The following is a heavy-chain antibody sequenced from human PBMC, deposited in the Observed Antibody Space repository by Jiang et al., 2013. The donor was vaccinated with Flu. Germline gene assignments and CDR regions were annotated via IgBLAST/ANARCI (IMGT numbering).Heavy chain of an antibody. V-gene: IGHV4-38-2*02. Sequence: TCAVSGYSISSGYYWGWIRQPPGKGLEWIGSIYHSGSTYYNPSLKSRVTISVDTSKNQFSLKLSSVTAADTAVYYCAREVTYYDFWSGYYTGEYYFDYWGQGTLVTVSS. CDR3: AREVTYYDFWSGYYTGEYYFDY. CDR2: IYHSGST. J-gene: IGHJ4*02. D-gene: IGHD3-3*01. CDR1: GYSISSGYY.